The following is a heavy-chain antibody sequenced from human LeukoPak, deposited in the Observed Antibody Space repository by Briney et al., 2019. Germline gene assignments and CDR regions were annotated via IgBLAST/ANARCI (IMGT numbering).Heavy chain of an antibody. Sequence: PGGSLRLSCAASGFTFSTYGMHWVRQAPGKGLEWVAVISYDGSNKYYADSVKGRFTISRDNSKNTPYLQMNSLRAEDTAVYYCAKDHGARSYWYFDLWGRGTLVTVSS. V-gene: IGHV3-30*18. CDR1: GFTFSTYG. J-gene: IGHJ2*01. D-gene: IGHD3-16*01. CDR2: ISYDGSNK. CDR3: AKDHGARSYWYFDL.